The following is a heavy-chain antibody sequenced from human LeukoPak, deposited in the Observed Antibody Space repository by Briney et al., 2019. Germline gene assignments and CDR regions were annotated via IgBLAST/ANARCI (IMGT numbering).Heavy chain of an antibody. CDR3: ARGLIVFGVVIAHHTTLAGRTPRPFDP. D-gene: IGHD3-3*01. Sequence: SETLCITCGDYGGCFSGYYWSWIRQPPGKGLEWIGEINHSGSTNYNPSLKSRVTISVDTSKNQFSLKLSSVTAADTAEYYCARGLIVFGVVIAHHTTLAGRTPRPFDPWGQGTLVTVSS. CDR2: INHSGST. J-gene: IGHJ5*02. V-gene: IGHV4-34*01. CDR1: GGCFSGYY.